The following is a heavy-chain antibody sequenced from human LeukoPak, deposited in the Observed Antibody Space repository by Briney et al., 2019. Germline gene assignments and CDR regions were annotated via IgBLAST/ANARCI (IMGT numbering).Heavy chain of an antibody. CDR3: ARVLFEYSSSSYYYYCYMDV. V-gene: IGHV4-4*02. CDR2: IYHNGST. D-gene: IGHD6-6*01. CDR1: GGSIRSSNW. Sequence: PSGTLSLTCAVSGGSIRSSNWWRWVRQPPGKGLEWIGEIYHNGSTNYNPSLKSRVTISVDKSKNQFSLKLSSVTAADTAVYYCARVLFEYSSSSYYYYCYMDVWGKGTTVTVSS. J-gene: IGHJ6*03.